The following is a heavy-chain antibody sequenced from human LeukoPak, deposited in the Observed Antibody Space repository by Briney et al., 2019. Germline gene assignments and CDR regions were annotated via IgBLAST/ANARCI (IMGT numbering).Heavy chain of an antibody. D-gene: IGHD6-19*01. J-gene: IGHJ4*02. V-gene: IGHV1-18*01. CDR2: ISAYNGDI. CDR3: GRPYSSGPPLPDY. CDR1: GYTFTNYR. Sequence: GASVKVSCKASGYTFTNYRICWVRQAPGQGLEWMGWISAYNGDINYAQRLQGRVTMTTDTSTSTAYMELRSLRPDDTAVYYCGRPYSSGPPLPDYWGQGTLVTVSS.